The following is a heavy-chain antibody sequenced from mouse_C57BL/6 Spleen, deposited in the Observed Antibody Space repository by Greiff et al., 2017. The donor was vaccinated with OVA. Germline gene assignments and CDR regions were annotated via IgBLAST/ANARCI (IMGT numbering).Heavy chain of an antibody. CDR3: ARDHYGTTGYFDV. J-gene: IGHJ1*03. CDR1: GYSITSGYY. V-gene: IGHV3-6*01. D-gene: IGHD1-1*02. CDR2: ISYDGSN. Sequence: EVQLQDSGPGLVKPSQSLSLTCSVTGYSITSGYYWNWIRQFPGNKLEWMGYISYDGSNNYNPSLKNRISITRDTSKNQFFLKLNSVTTEDTATYYCARDHYGTTGYFDVWGTGTTVTVSS.